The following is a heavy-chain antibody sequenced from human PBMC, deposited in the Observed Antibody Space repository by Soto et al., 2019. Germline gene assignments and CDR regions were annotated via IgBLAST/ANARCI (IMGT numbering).Heavy chain of an antibody. V-gene: IGHV4-4*02. CDR3: ARVLSGNKEGCDP. Sequence: QVHLQESGPGLVKPWGTLSLTCAVSGVSVTAGNLWSWVRQSPGKGLEWIGEVFPDGSTNYNPSLKSRVTISLDKSQNHFSLRLTSVTAADTARYYCARVLSGNKEGCDPWGQGTLVTVSS. J-gene: IGHJ5*02. CDR1: GVSVTAGNL. D-gene: IGHD3-10*01. CDR2: VFPDGST.